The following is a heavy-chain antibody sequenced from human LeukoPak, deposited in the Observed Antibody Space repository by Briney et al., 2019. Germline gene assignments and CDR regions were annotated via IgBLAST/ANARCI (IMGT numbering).Heavy chain of an antibody. Sequence: ASVKVSCKASGYTFTSYYMHWVRQAPGQGLEWMGIINPSGGSTSYAQKFQGRVTMTRDTSTSTVYMELSSLRSEDTAVYYCARAPYYYDSSGYYQFDYWGQGTLVTVSS. D-gene: IGHD3-22*01. CDR2: INPSGGST. CDR3: ARAPYYYDSSGYYQFDY. J-gene: IGHJ4*02. CDR1: GYTFTSYY. V-gene: IGHV1-46*01.